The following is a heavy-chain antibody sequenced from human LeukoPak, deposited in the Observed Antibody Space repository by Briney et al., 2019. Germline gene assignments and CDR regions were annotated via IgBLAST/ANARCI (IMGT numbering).Heavy chain of an antibody. CDR3: ASNTAMVSVAFDI. V-gene: IGHV4-30-4*08. CDR2: IYYSGST. D-gene: IGHD5-18*01. J-gene: IGHJ3*02. Sequence: SETLSLTCTVSGGSISSGGYYWSWIRQHPGKGLEWIGYIYYSGSTYYNPPLKSRVTISVDTSKNQFSLKLSSVTAADTAVYYCASNTAMVSVAFDIWGQGTMVTVSS. CDR1: GGSISSGGYY.